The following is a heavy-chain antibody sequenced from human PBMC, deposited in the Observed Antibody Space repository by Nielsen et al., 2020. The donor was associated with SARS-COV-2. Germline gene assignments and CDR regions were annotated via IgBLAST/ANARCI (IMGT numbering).Heavy chain of an antibody. CDR1: GFTVSSNE. J-gene: IGHJ4*02. D-gene: IGHD3-22*01. Sequence: GGSLRLSCAASGFTVSSNEMSWVRQAPGKGLEWVSSISGGSTYYADSRKGRFTISRDNSKNTLYLQMNSLRAEDTAVYYCAKVERVYSGDYLWGQGTLVTVSS. V-gene: IGHV3-38-3*01. CDR3: AKVERVYSGDYL. CDR2: ISGGST.